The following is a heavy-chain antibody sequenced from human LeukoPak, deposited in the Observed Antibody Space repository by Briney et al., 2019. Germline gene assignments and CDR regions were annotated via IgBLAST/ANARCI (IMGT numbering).Heavy chain of an antibody. Sequence: PSETLSLTCTVSGGSISSYYWSWIRQPPGKGLEWIGYIYYSGSTNYNPSLKSRVTISVDTSKNQFSLKLSSVTAADTAVYYCARVGGVTMIVVLIGDGFDIWGQGTMVTVSS. V-gene: IGHV4-59*12. D-gene: IGHD3-22*01. J-gene: IGHJ3*02. CDR2: IYYSGST. CDR3: ARVGGVTMIVVLIGDGFDI. CDR1: GGSISSYY.